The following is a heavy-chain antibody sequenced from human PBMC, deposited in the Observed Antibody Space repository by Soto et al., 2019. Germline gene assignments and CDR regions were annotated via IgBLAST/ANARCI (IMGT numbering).Heavy chain of an antibody. D-gene: IGHD3-16*01. CDR2: ISSSSSTI. Sequence: GGSLRLSCAASGFTFSSYSMNRVRQAPGKGLEWVSYISSSSSTIYYADSVKGRFTISRDNAKNSLYLQMNSLRDEDTAVYYCASGYDYVWGSYTGEVDYWGQGTLVTVSS. V-gene: IGHV3-48*02. CDR1: GFTFSSYS. CDR3: ASGYDYVWGSYTGEVDY. J-gene: IGHJ4*02.